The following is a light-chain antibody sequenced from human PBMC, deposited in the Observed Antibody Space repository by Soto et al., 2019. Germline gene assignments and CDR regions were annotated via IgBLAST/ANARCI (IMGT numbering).Light chain of an antibody. J-gene: IGLJ2*01. CDR3: SSHAGTYPGF. V-gene: IGLV2-11*01. Sequence: QSALTQPRSVSGSPGQSVTISCTGTSSDVGGYNFVSWYQQLPGKAPKLMIYDVTKRPSGVPDRFSGSKSGNTASLTISGLQAEDEADYYCSSHAGTYPGFFGGGTKLTVL. CDR1: SSDVGGYNF. CDR2: DVT.